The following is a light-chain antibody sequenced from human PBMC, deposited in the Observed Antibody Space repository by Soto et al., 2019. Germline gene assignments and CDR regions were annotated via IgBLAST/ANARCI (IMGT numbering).Light chain of an antibody. J-gene: IGKJ2*01. Sequence: EIVLTQSPGTLSLSPGERATLSCGASQTVSRNFLAWYQQKPGQAPRLLIYGASNRATGIPDMFSGSGSGTGFTLTISRLEPEDFAVYYCQHFGSASYTFGQGTKLDIK. CDR2: GAS. V-gene: IGKV3-20*01. CDR1: QTVSRNF. CDR3: QHFGSASYT.